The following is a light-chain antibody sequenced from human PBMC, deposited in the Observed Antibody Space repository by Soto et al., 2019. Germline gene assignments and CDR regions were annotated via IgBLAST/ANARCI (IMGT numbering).Light chain of an antibody. Sequence: QSVLTQPPSASGTPGQRVTISCSGSSSNIGSNYVYWYQQLPGTAPKLLIYRNNQRPSGVPDRFSGSKSGTSASLAISGLRSEDEADYYCAVWDDSLRGHYVLETGT. CDR1: SSNIGSNY. CDR3: AVWDDSLRGHYV. J-gene: IGLJ1*01. V-gene: IGLV1-47*01. CDR2: RNN.